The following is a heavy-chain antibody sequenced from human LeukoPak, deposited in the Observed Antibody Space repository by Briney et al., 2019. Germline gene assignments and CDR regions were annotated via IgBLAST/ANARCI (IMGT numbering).Heavy chain of an antibody. CDR2: MNPNSGNT. J-gene: IGHJ4*02. D-gene: IGHD6-13*01. CDR3: ARRPPGSSSWFHYFDF. Sequence: GASVKVSCKASGYTFTSYDIIWVRQATGQGLEWMGWMNPNSGNTGYAQKFQGRVTITRNTSISTAYMELSSLRSEDTAVYYCARRPPGSSSWFHYFDFWGQGTLVTVSS. V-gene: IGHV1-8*03. CDR1: GYTFTSYD.